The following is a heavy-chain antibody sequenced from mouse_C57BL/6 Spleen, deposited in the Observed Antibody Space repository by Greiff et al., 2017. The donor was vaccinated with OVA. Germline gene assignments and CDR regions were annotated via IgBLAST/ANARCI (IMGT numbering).Heavy chain of an antibody. V-gene: IGHV1-39*01. J-gene: IGHJ2*01. CDR2: IYPSYGAT. CDR3: LNWERDY. Sequence: EVQLQQSGPELVKPGASVKISCKASGYSFSDYNMNWVKQSHGKSLEWIGVIYPSYGATSYNQKFKGKATLTVDQSSSTAYMQLNSLTSEDTAVYYGLNWERDYWGQGTTLTVSS. D-gene: IGHD4-1*01. CDR1: GYSFSDYN.